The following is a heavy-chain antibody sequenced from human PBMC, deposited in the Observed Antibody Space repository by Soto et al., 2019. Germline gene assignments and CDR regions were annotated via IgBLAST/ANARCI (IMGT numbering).Heavy chain of an antibody. CDR3: ARDRADYDILTGPPVTFDY. D-gene: IGHD3-9*01. CDR1: GYTFTSYG. Sequence: ASVKVSCKASGYTFTSYGISWVRQAPGQGLEWMGWISAYNGNTNYAQKLQGRVTMTTDTSTSTAYMELRSLRSDDTAVYYCARDRADYDILTGPPVTFDYWGQGTLVTVSS. J-gene: IGHJ4*02. V-gene: IGHV1-18*01. CDR2: ISAYNGNT.